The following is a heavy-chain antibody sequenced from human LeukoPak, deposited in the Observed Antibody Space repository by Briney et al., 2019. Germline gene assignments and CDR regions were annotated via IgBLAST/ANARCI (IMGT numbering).Heavy chain of an antibody. D-gene: IGHD6-6*01. Sequence: PSQTLSLTCTVSGGSISSGDYYWSWIRQPPGKGLEWIGYIYYSGSTYYNPSLKSRVTISVDTSKNQFSLKLSSVTAPDTAVYYCARESSIAARQELAYWGQGTLVTVSS. J-gene: IGHJ4*02. CDR1: GGSISSGDYY. V-gene: IGHV4-30-4*01. CDR3: ARESSIAARQELAY. CDR2: IYYSGST.